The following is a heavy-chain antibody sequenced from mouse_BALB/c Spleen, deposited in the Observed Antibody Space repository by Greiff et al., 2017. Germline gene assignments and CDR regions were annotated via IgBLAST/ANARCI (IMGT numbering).Heavy chain of an antibody. Sequence: QVQLQQPGAELARPGASVKMSCKASGYTFTSYTMHWVKQRPGQGLEWIGYINPSSGYTNYNQKFKDKATLTADKSSSTAYMQLSSLTSEDSAVYYCARGLRQGYYAMDYWGQGTSVTVSS. J-gene: IGHJ4*01. V-gene: IGHV1-4*01. CDR1: GYTFTSYT. CDR2: INPSSGYT. D-gene: IGHD2-4*01. CDR3: ARGLRQGYYAMDY.